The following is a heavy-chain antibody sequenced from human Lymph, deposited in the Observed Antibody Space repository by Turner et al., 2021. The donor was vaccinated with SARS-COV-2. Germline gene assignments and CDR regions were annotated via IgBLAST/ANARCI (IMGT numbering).Heavy chain of an antibody. V-gene: IGHV3-23*01. J-gene: IGHJ5*02. CDR3: ANLYSSSAAGDP. Sequence: EVPLLESGGALVPPGAFLRLSCAASGFTFSSYAMSWVRQAPGKGLDWISAISGSGGSTYYADAVKGRSTISRDNSKNTLYLQMNSLGAEDTAVYYCANLYSSSAAGDPWGQGTLVTVSS. CDR2: ISGSGGST. CDR1: GFTFSSYA. D-gene: IGHD6-6*01.